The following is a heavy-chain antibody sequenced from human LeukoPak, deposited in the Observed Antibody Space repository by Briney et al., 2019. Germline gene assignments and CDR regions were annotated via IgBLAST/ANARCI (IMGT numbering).Heavy chain of an antibody. CDR1: GYSISSGYY. D-gene: IGHD2-21*01. Sequence: PSETLSLTCTVSGYSISSGYYWGWIRQPPGKGLEWIGSIYHSGSTYYNPSLKSRVTISVDTSKNQFSLKLSSVTAADTAVYYCARHRWMWRSFDYWGQGTLVTVSS. CDR3: ARHRWMWRSFDY. J-gene: IGHJ4*02. V-gene: IGHV4-38-2*02. CDR2: IYHSGST.